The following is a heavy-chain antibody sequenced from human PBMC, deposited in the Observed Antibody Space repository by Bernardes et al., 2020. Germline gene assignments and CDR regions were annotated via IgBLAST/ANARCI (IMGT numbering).Heavy chain of an antibody. V-gene: IGHV4-4*02. D-gene: IGHD2-2*02. CDR2: IYHSGST. J-gene: IGHJ6*03. CDR3: ASVGYCSSTSCYTRYYYYYMDV. Sequence: SETLSLTCAVSGGSISSSNWWSWVRQPPGKGLEWIGEIYHSGSTNYNPSLKSRVTISVDKSKNQFSLKLSSVTAADTAVYYCASVGYCSSTSCYTRYYYYYMDVWGKGTTVTVSS. CDR1: GGSISSSNW.